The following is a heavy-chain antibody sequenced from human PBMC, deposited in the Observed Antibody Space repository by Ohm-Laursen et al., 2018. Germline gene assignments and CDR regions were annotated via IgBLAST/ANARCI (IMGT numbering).Heavy chain of an antibody. D-gene: IGHD3-22*01. V-gene: IGHV3-7*04. CDR1: GFTFSSYW. CDR2: IKRDGSEE. Sequence: SLRLSCAASGFTFSSYWMSWVRQAPGKGLEWVANIKRDGSEEYYVASVKGRFTISRDNVKNSLYLQMISLRAEDTAVYYCARVSGYDSSGYYYFDFWGQGTLVTVSS. J-gene: IGHJ4*02. CDR3: ARVSGYDSSGYYYFDF.